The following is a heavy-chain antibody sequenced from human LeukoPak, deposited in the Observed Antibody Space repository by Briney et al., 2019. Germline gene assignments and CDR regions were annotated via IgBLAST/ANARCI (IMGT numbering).Heavy chain of an antibody. V-gene: IGHV4-39*07. CDR1: GGSFTDYF. CDR2: IYYSGRT. J-gene: IGHJ4*02. CDR3: TRDRAHGTQDY. Sequence: SETLSLTCTVSGGSFTDYFWGWIRQPPGKGLEWIGSIYYSGRTFYNPSLKNRVSISLDTSKGQFSLNLDSVTAADTAVSFCTRDRAHGTQDYWGQGTLVTVS. D-gene: IGHD1-26*01.